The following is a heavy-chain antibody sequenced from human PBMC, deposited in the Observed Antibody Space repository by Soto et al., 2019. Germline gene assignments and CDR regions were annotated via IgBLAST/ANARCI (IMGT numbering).Heavy chain of an antibody. CDR1: GCTFSSYS. Sequence: EVQLVESGGGLVKPGGSLRLSCAASGCTFSSYSMNWVRQAPGKGLEWVSSISSSSSYIYYADSVKGRFTNTRDNPKNSQYRQMNSLRAEDTAVYYCASDGSSSWYRKCWFDPWGQGTLV. J-gene: IGHJ5*02. V-gene: IGHV3-21*01. CDR3: ASDGSSSWYRKCWFDP. CDR2: ISSSSSYI. D-gene: IGHD6-13*01.